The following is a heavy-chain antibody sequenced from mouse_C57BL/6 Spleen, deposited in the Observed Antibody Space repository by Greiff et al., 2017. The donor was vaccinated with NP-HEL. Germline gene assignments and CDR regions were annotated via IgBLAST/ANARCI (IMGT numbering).Heavy chain of an antibody. J-gene: IGHJ3*01. D-gene: IGHD1-2*01. Sequence: VQLQQSGAELVMPGASVKLSCKASGYTFTSYWMHWVKQRPGQGLEWIGEIDPSDSYTNYNQKFKGKSTLTVDKSSSTAYMQRSSLTSEDSAVYYCARGGSGRGFAYWGQGTLVTVSA. CDR2: IDPSDSYT. V-gene: IGHV1-69*01. CDR1: GYTFTSYW. CDR3: ARGGSGRGFAY.